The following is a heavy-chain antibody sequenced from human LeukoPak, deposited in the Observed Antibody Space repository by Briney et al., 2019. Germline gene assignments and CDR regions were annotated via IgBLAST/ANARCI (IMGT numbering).Heavy chain of an antibody. J-gene: IGHJ4*02. CDR3: ARRGRDFWSGSTKYYFDY. Sequence: PSETLSLTCAVYGGSFSGDYWSWIRQPPGKGLEWIGEINHSGSTNYNPSLKSRATISVDTSKNQFSLKLSSVTAADTAVYYCARRGRDFWSGSTKYYFDYWGQGTLVTVSS. CDR1: GGSFSGDY. CDR2: INHSGST. V-gene: IGHV4-34*01. D-gene: IGHD3-3*01.